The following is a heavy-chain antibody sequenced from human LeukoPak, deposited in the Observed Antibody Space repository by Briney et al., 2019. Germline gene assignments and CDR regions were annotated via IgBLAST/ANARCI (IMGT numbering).Heavy chain of an antibody. CDR2: IRQDRSEN. CDR1: GVTPSAYW. Sequence: PVRSLRLSSAPSGVTPSAYWMHWVRQAPGKGLEWGGNIRQDRSENYYVDSIKCRFTISRDNAKNSLFLQMDSLRADDTAVYFCARDPTRYTYGTQYFDYWGQGSLVTVCS. CDR3: ARDPTRYTYGTQYFDY. J-gene: IGHJ4*02. D-gene: IGHD5-18*01. V-gene: IGHV3-7*01.